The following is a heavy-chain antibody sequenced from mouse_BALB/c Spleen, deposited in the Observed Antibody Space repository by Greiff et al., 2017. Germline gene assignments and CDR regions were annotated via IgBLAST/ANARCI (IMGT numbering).Heavy chain of an antibody. Sequence: EVMLVESGPELVKPGASVKISCKASGYSFTGYFMNWVMQSHGKSLEWIGRINPYNGDTFYNQKFKGKATLTVDKSSSTAHMELRSLASEDSAVYYCARGDYDGYYYAMDYWGQGTSVTVSS. CDR3: ARGDYDGYYYAMDY. D-gene: IGHD2-4*01. V-gene: IGHV1-20*02. CDR1: GYSFTGYF. J-gene: IGHJ4*01. CDR2: INPYNGDT.